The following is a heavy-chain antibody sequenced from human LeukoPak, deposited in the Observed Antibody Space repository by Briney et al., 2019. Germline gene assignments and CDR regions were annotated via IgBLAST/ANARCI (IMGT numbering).Heavy chain of an antibody. D-gene: IGHD3-16*01. CDR3: ARGGYYFDY. CDR1: GFTVSSYY. J-gene: IGHJ4*02. V-gene: IGHV3-66*01. Sequence: GGSLRLSCAASGFTVSSYYMSWVRQAPGKGLEWVSLIDSGGSTYYADSVKGRFTISRDNAKNSLYLQMNSLRAEDTAVYYCARGGYYFDYWGQGTLVTVSS. CDR2: IDSGGST.